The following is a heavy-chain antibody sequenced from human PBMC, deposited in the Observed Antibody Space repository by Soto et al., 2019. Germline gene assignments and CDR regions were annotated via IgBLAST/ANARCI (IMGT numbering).Heavy chain of an antibody. Sequence: DLEESGGGLMQPGGSLRLSCAASGFTVSTYNMIWVRQAPVKGLEWVSVTYSGGSTQYADSVKGRFTVSRDNSKNTLYLQMSSLRDEDTAVYYCARKLSGAVQGWAYGMDVWGRVTTVTVSS. CDR3: ARKLSGAVQGWAYGMDV. J-gene: IGHJ6*02. CDR1: GFTVSTYN. CDR2: TYSGGST. V-gene: IGHV3-53*02. D-gene: IGHD1-26*01.